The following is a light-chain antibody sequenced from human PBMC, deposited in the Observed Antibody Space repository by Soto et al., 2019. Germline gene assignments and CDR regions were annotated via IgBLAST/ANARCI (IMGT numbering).Light chain of an antibody. CDR1: QSVTTF. Sequence: EIVLTQSPVTLSLSPGERATLSCRASQSVTTFLAWYQQKPGQAPRHLIYDASKRATGIPARFSGSGSGTEFTLTISSLEPEDFAVYYCKQRTNWPLTFGGGTKVEIK. V-gene: IGKV3-11*01. CDR2: DAS. J-gene: IGKJ4*01. CDR3: KQRTNWPLT.